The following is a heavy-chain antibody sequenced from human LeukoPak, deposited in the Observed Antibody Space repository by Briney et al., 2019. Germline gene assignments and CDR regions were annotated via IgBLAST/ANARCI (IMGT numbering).Heavy chain of an antibody. CDR3: ARTDRYGMDV. CDR2: IYYSGST. V-gene: IGHV4-59*08. CDR1: GGSISSYY. J-gene: IGHJ6*02. Sequence: SETLSLTCTVSGGSISSYYWSWIRQPPGKGLEWIGYIYYSGSTNYNPSLKSRVTISVDTAKNQFYLKLSSVTAADTAVYYCARTDRYGMDVWGQGTTVTVSS.